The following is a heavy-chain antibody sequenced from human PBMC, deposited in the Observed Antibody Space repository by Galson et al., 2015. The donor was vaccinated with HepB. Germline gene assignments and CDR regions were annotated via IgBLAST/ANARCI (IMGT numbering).Heavy chain of an antibody. D-gene: IGHD6-13*01. CDR3: ARWGFGGSSWRGTFDY. V-gene: IGHV4-59*01. CDR2: IYYSGST. Sequence: SETLSLTCTVSGGSISSYYWSWIRQPPGKGLEWIGYIYYSGSTNYNPSLKSRVTISVDTSKNQFSLKLSSVTAADTAVYYCARWGFGGSSWRGTFDYWGQGTLVTVSS. J-gene: IGHJ4*02. CDR1: GGSISSYY.